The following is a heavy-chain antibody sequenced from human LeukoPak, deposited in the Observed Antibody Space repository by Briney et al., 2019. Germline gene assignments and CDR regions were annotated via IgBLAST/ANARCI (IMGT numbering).Heavy chain of an antibody. Sequence: GESLKISCKGSGYSFTSYWIGWVRQMPGKGLEWMGIIYPGDSDTRYSPSFQGQVTISADKSISTAYLQWSSLKASDTAMYYCARPHVYYYDSSGTADAFDIWGQGTMVTVSS. CDR2: IYPGDSDT. D-gene: IGHD3-22*01. V-gene: IGHV5-51*01. CDR1: GYSFTSYW. CDR3: ARPHVYYYDSSGTADAFDI. J-gene: IGHJ3*02.